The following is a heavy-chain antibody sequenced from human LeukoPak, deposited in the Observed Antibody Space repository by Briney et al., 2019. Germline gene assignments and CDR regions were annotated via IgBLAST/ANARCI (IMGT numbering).Heavy chain of an antibody. CDR1: GGSISSYY. Sequence: SETLSLTCTVSGGSISSYYWSWIRQPPGKGLEWIGYIYYSGSTNYNPSLKSRVTISVDTSKNQFSLKLSSVAAADTAVYYCAREGIAAAGGLDYWGLGTLVTVSS. CDR3: AREGIAAAGGLDY. V-gene: IGHV4-59*01. D-gene: IGHD6-13*01. CDR2: IYYSGST. J-gene: IGHJ4*02.